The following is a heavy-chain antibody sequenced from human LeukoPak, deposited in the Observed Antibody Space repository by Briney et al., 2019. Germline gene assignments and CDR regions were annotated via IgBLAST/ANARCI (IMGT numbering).Heavy chain of an antibody. Sequence: GGSLRLSCAASGFPFSSYWMSWVRQAPGKGLEWVANIKKDGDDKHYVDSVKGRFTVSRDNAKTSLYPQMNNLRAEDTAVYYCARVPGTSNYYGSGSPDYWGQGTLVTVSS. CDR2: IKKDGDDK. J-gene: IGHJ4*02. CDR1: GFPFSSYW. V-gene: IGHV3-7*04. D-gene: IGHD3-10*01. CDR3: ARVPGTSNYYGSGSPDY.